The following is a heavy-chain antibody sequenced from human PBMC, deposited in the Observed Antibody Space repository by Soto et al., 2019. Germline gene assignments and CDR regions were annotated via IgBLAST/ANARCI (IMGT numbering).Heavy chain of an antibody. J-gene: IGHJ4*02. CDR3: ARARYCGGDCHPYYFDY. CDR1: GRTFSSYA. D-gene: IGHD2-21*02. V-gene: IGHV1-69*12. CDR2: IIPIFGTA. Sequence: VQLVQSGAEVKKPGSSEKVSCKASGRTFSSYAISWVRQAPGQGLEWMGGIIPIFGTANYAQKFQGRVTITADESTSTAYMELSSLRSEDTAVYYCARARYCGGDCHPYYFDYWGQGTLVTVSS.